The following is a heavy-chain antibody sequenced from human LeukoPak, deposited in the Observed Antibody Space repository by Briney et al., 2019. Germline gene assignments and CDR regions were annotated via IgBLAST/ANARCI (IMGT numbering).Heavy chain of an antibody. V-gene: IGHV3-48*03. CDR2: ISSSGSPT. CDR1: EFTFSSYE. Sequence: GGSLRLSCAASEFTFSSYEMNWVRQAPGKGLEWVSYISSSGSPTYYADSVKGRFTISRDNAKNSLYLQMNSLRAEDTALYYCASGAQSDYWGQGTLVTVSS. D-gene: IGHD1-26*01. CDR3: ASGAQSDY. J-gene: IGHJ4*02.